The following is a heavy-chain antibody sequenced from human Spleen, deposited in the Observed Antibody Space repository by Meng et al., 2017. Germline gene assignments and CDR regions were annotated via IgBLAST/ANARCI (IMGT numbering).Heavy chain of an antibody. CDR1: GFTFSSYA. CDR3: AKGSSGYDPVGFDY. CDR2: ISGSGGST. D-gene: IGHD5-12*01. Sequence: GESLKISCAASGFTFSSYAMSWVRQAPGKGLEWVSGISGSGGSTYYADSVKGRFTISRDKPKNRLYLQMNSLRAEDTAVYYCAKGSSGYDPVGFDYWGQGTLVTVSS. J-gene: IGHJ4*02. V-gene: IGHV3-23*01.